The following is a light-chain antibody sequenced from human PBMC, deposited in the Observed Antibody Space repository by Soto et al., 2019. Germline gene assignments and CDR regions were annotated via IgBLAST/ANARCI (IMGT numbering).Light chain of an antibody. CDR2: DVS. Sequence: QSVLTQPASVSGSPGQSITISCTGTSSDVGGYNYVSWYQQHPGKAPKLMIYDVSNRPSGVSNRFSGSKSGNTASLTISGLQAEDEADYYCSSYRSSTTLELFGAGTKVTVL. J-gene: IGLJ1*01. V-gene: IGLV2-14*01. CDR1: SSDVGGYNY. CDR3: SSYRSSTTLEL.